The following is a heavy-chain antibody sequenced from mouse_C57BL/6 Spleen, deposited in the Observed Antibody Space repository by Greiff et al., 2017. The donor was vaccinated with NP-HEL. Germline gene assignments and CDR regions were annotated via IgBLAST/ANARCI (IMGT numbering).Heavy chain of an antibody. D-gene: IGHD1-1*01. CDR1: GYTFTSYW. Sequence: VQLKQPGAELVMPGASVKLSCKASGYTFTSYWMHWVKQRPGQGLEWIGEIDPSDSYTNYNQKFKGKSTLTVDKSSSTAYMQLSSLTSEDSAVDYCALITTVVATTPYWGKGTLVTVSA. V-gene: IGHV1-69*01. CDR3: ALITTVVATTPY. CDR2: IDPSDSYT. J-gene: IGHJ3*01.